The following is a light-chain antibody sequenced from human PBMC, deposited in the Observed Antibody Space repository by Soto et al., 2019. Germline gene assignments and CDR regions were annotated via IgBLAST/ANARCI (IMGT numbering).Light chain of an antibody. Sequence: SALTQPASVSGSLGQSITIPCTGTTRDIAGYNYISWYQRLPGKAPKLMIYQVTIRPSGISNRFSGSKSCNTASLTISGLQAEDEADYYCTSFSSSTSLYVFGTGTKVTVL. V-gene: IGLV2-14*01. CDR2: QVT. CDR1: TRDIAGYNY. CDR3: TSFSSSTSLYV. J-gene: IGLJ1*01.